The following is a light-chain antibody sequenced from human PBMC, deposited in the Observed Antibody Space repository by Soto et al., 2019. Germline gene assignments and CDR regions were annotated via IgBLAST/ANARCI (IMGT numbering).Light chain of an antibody. CDR3: SSYTTSNTRQIV. CDR2: DVS. J-gene: IGLJ1*01. V-gene: IGLV2-14*03. CDR1: SSDVGGYNY. Sequence: HSVLTQPASVSGSTGQSVTISCTGTSSDVGGYNYVSWYQHHPGKAPKLIIYDVSNRPSGVSIRLSGSKSDNTASLTISGLQPEDEADYHCSSYTTSNTRQIVFGTGTKVTVL.